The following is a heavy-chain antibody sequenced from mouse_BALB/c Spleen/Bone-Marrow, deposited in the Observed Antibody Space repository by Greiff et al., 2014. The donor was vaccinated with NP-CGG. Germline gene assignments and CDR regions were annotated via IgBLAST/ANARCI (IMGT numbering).Heavy chain of an antibody. D-gene: IGHD2-1*01. CDR3: ARETTRGAMDY. Sequence: EVQLQESGGALVQPGGSRKLSCAASGFTFSDYGMAWVRQAPGKGPEWVAFISNLACSIYYTDTVTGRFTISRENAKNTLYLEMSSLRSEDTAMYYCARETTRGAMDYWGQGTSVTVSS. CDR1: GFTFSDYG. J-gene: IGHJ4*01. CDR2: ISNLACSI. V-gene: IGHV5-15*02.